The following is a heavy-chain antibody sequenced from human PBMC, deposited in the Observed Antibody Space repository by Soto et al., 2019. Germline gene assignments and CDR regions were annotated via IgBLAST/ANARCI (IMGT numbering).Heavy chain of an antibody. CDR3: ARESEELTSNFDY. V-gene: IGHV3-21*06. Sequence: GGSVRLSCAASGFTFTRYSMNWVRQAPGKGLEWVSSISSTTNYIYYGDSMKGRFTISRDNAKNSLYLEMSSLRAEDTAVYYCARESEELTSNFDYWGQGTLVTVSS. CDR1: GFTFTRYS. D-gene: IGHD1-7*01. CDR2: ISSTTNYI. J-gene: IGHJ4*02.